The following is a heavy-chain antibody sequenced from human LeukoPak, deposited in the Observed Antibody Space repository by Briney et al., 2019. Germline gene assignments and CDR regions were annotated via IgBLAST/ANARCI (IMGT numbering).Heavy chain of an antibody. J-gene: IGHJ5*02. V-gene: IGHV3-74*01. D-gene: IGHD3-9*01. CDR2: INADGSTT. CDR3: AKGRRYNILTGYYVSEVDP. CDR1: GSGFTFNNYW. Sequence: GGSPRLSCAASGSGFTFNNYWMHWVRQAPGKGLVWVSRINADGSTTSYADSVKGRFTISRDNSKDTLYLQMNSLRTEDTAVYYCAKGRRYNILTGYYVSEVDPWGQGTLVTASS.